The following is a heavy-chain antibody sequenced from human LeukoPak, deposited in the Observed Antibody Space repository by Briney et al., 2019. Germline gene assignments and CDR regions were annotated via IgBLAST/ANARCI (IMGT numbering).Heavy chain of an antibody. CDR3: ARQRHYGSGSYPDY. D-gene: IGHD3-10*01. CDR1: GGSISSSSYY. V-gene: IGHV4-39*01. Sequence: QLQLQESGPGLVKPSETLSLTCTVSGGSISSSSYYWGWIRQPPGKGLEWIGSIYYSGSTYYNPYLKSRVTISVDTSKNQFSLKLSSVTAADTAVYYCARQRHYGSGSYPDYWGQGTLVTVSS. CDR2: IYYSGST. J-gene: IGHJ4*02.